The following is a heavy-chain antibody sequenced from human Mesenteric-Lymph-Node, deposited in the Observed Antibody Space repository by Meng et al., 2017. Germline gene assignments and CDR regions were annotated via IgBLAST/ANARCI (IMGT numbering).Heavy chain of an antibody. CDR3: ARGGMGQWLRTFGPYDYLNI. Sequence: ASVKVSCKASGYTFTSYYMHWVRQAPGQGLEWMGIINPSGGSTSYAQKFQGRVTMTRDTSTSTVYMELSSLRSEDTAVYYCARGGMGQWLRTFGPYDYLNIWGQGTRVTVSS. J-gene: IGHJ3*02. D-gene: IGHD6-19*01. V-gene: IGHV1-46*01. CDR2: INPSGGST. CDR1: GYTFTSYY.